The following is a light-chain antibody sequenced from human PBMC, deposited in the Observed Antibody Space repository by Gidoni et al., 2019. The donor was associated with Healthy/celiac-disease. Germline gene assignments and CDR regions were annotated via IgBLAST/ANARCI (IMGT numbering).Light chain of an antibody. V-gene: IGKV3-11*01. J-gene: IGKJ4*01. CDR1: QSVSSY. Sequence: EIVLTQSPATLSLSPGDRTTLPCRASQSVSSYLAWYQQKPGQEPRPLIYDASNRATGLPARFSGSGSGTEFTLTISSLEPEDVAVYYCQQRSNWPALTFGGGTKVEIK. CDR3: QQRSNWPALT. CDR2: DAS.